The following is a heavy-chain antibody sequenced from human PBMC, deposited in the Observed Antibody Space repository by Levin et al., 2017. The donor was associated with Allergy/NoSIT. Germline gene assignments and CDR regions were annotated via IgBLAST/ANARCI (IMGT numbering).Heavy chain of an antibody. CDR3: ARRQNYYDSSGYPYYFDY. CDR2: ISSSSSTI. V-gene: IGHV3-48*01. Sequence: GGSLRLSCAASGFTFSSYSMNWVRQAPGKGLEWVSYISSSSSTIYYADSVKGRFTISRDNAKNSLYLQMNSLRAEDTAVYYCARRQNYYDSSGYPYYFDYWGQGTLVTVSS. D-gene: IGHD3-22*01. J-gene: IGHJ4*02. CDR1: GFTFSSYS.